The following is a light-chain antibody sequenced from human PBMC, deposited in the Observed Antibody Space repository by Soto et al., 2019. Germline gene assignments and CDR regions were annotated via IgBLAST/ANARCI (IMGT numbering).Light chain of an antibody. CDR3: QSYDSDFVV. J-gene: IGLJ2*01. V-gene: IGLV6-57*04. CDR2: ENN. CDR1: SGSIANNY. Sequence: NFMPTQPHSVSESPGKTLSISCTRSSGSIANNYVQWYQQRPGSAPTTVIYENNQRLSGVPDRFSGSTDGSSNSASLTISGLQTEDEADYYCQSYDSDFVVFGGGTKVTVL.